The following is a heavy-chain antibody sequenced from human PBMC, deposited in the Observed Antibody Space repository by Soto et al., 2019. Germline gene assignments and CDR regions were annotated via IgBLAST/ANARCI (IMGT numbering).Heavy chain of an antibody. CDR3: AKKGYYPSGKINLFDY. CDR2: VDHSGRT. D-gene: IGHD3-10*01. J-gene: IGHJ4*02. V-gene: IGHV4-38-2*01. Sequence: NPXETLSLTCAVSGYSINSDYYWGWIRQPPVKGLEWIGSVDHSGRTYYSPSLRSRLTIFIDTSKNQFSLRLTSVTAADTAMYFCAKKGYYPSGKINLFDYWGPGTLVTVSS. CDR1: GYSINSDYY.